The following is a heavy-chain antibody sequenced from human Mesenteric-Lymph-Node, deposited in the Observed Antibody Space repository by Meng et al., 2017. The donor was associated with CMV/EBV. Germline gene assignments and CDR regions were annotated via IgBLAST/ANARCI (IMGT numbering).Heavy chain of an antibody. D-gene: IGHD3-22*01. Sequence: SETLSLTCAVYGGSFSGYYWSWIRQPPGKGLEWIGEINHSGSTNYNPSLKGRATISVDTSKNHFSLKLSSVTAADTAVYYCATVTYYYDSSGYRYHYYGMDVWGQGTTVTVSS. V-gene: IGHV4-34*01. CDR1: GGSFSGYY. J-gene: IGHJ6*02. CDR2: INHSGST. CDR3: ATVTYYYDSSGYRYHYYGMDV.